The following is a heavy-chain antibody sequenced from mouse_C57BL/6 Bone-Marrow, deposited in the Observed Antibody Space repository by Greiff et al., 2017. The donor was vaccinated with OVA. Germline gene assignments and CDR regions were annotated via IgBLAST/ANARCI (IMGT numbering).Heavy chain of an antibody. CDR1: GYTFTSYW. J-gene: IGHJ2*01. V-gene: IGHV1-59*01. CDR2: IDPSDSYT. Sequence: VQLQQPGAELVRPGTSVKLSCKASGYTFTSYWMHWVPQRPGQGLEWIGVIDPSDSYTNYNQKFKGKATLTVDTSSSTAYMQLSSLTSEDSAVYYCASPYYGSSYYFDYWGQGTTLTVSS. CDR3: ASPYYGSSYYFDY. D-gene: IGHD1-1*01.